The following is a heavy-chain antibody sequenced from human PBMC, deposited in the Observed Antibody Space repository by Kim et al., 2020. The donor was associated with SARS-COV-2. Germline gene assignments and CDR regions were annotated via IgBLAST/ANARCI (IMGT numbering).Heavy chain of an antibody. V-gene: IGHV3-30*18. CDR3: AKDPNDSSGYYYYGRDDAFDI. CDR2: ISYDGSNK. J-gene: IGHJ3*02. D-gene: IGHD3-22*01. CDR1: GFTFSSYG. Sequence: GGSLRLSCAASGFTFSSYGMHWVRQAPGKGLEWVAVISYDGSNKYYADSVKGRFTISRDNSKNTLYLQMNSLRAEDTAVYYCAKDPNDSSGYYYYGRDDAFDIWGQGTMVTVSS.